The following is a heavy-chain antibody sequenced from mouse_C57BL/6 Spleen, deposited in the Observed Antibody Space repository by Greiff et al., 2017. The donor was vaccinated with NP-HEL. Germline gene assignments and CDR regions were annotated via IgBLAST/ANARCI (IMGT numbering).Heavy chain of an antibody. D-gene: IGHD1-1*01. Sequence: EVKLMESGAELVRPGASVKLSCTASGFNIKDDYMHWVKQRPEQGLEWIGWIDPENGDTEYASKFQGKATITADTSSNTAYLQLSSLTSEDTAVYYCTTGSYYGSLAPFAYWGQGTLVTVSA. CDR1: GFNIKDDY. CDR3: TTGSYYGSLAPFAY. J-gene: IGHJ3*01. V-gene: IGHV14-4*01. CDR2: IDPENGDT.